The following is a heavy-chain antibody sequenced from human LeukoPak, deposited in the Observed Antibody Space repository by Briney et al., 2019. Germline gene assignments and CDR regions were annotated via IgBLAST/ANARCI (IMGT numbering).Heavy chain of an antibody. D-gene: IGHD6-25*01. CDR1: GVSMTIGGYY. CDR2: VFTSGKT. Sequence: SETLSLTCTVSGVSMTIGGYYWTWIRQPAGKGLEWLGRVFTSGKTDYNPSLKSRLTISLETSENQFSLKLTSVTAADTAVYYCARVSWIAAAGYYYYMDVWGKGTTVTVSS. V-gene: IGHV4-61*02. J-gene: IGHJ6*03. CDR3: ARVSWIAAAGYYYYMDV.